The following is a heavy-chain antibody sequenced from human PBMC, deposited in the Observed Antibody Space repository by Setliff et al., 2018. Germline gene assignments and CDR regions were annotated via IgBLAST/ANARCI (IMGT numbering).Heavy chain of an antibody. CDR2: ISYSGRT. V-gene: IGHV4-31*11. J-gene: IGHJ4*02. D-gene: IGHD2-15*01. CDR3: ARVAYPNGGSCRYFDN. CDR1: GGSISTDPYF. Sequence: SETLSLTCAVSGGSISTDPYFWTWIRQHPVKGLEWIGYISYSGRTSYNPSLYSRITVSLDRSKNQFSLQLTSVTAADTAMYYCARVAYPNGGSCRYFDNWGLGTLVTVSS.